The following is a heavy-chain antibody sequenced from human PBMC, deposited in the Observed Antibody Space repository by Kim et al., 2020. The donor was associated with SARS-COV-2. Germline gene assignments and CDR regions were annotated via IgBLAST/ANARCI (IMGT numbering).Heavy chain of an antibody. J-gene: IGHJ4*02. CDR1: GGSISSSSYY. CDR3: ARHSGYYYDMGY. CDR2: IYYSGST. V-gene: IGHV4-39*01. Sequence: SETLSLTCTVSGGSISSSSYYWGWIRQPPGKGLEWIGSIYYSGSTYYNPSLKSRVTISVDTSKNQFSLKLSSVTAADTAVYYCARHSGYYYDMGYWGQGTLVTVSS. D-gene: IGHD3-22*01.